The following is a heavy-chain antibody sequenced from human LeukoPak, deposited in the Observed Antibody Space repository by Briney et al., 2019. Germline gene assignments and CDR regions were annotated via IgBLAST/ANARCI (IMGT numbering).Heavy chain of an antibody. V-gene: IGHV4-39*02. CDR1: SDSLSSCRFY. Sequence: ETLSLTCTVSSDSLSSCRFYGGWIRQPPGGGREWVATISYSGSTYYNPSLRSRVTMSIDTSNNHFSLKLSSVTAADTTVYYCARLVSGFISSWCPDYYYGVDVWGQGTTVSVSS. D-gene: IGHD6-13*01. J-gene: IGHJ6*02. CDR2: ISYSGST. CDR3: ARLVSGFISSWCPDYYYGVDV.